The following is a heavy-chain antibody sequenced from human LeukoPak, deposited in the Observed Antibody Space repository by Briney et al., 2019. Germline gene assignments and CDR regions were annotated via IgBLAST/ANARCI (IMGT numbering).Heavy chain of an antibody. D-gene: IGHD6-13*01. CDR2: IYYTGSA. Sequence: KPSETLSLTCTVSGGSINNTSYYWGWIRQPPGKGLEWIGTIYYTGSAYYNPSLKSRVIISVDTSKNQFSLMLGSVTAADTAVYYCARDGAYSSTWYAWNSWGQGTLVIVSS. V-gene: IGHV4-39*07. CDR3: ARDGAYSSTWYAWNS. J-gene: IGHJ4*02. CDR1: GGSINNTSYY.